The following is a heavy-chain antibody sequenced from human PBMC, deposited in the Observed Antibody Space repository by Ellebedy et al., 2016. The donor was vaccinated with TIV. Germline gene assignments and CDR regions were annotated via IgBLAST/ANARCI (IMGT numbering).Heavy chain of an antibody. CDR1: GGTFSSYA. D-gene: IGHD1-26*01. CDR2: IIPIFGTA. V-gene: IGHV1-69*13. CDR3: AKISRWEAFDI. Sequence: SVKVSXKASGGTFSSYAISWVRQAPGQGLEWMGGIIPIFGTANYAQKFQGRVTITADESTSTAYMELSSLRSEDTAVYYCAKISRWEAFDIWGQGTMVIVSS. J-gene: IGHJ3*02.